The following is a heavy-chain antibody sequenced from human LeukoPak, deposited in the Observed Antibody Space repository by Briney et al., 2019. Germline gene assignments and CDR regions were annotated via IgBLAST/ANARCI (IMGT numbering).Heavy chain of an antibody. Sequence: GGSLRLSCAASGFTVSNNYMSWVRQAPGKGLEWVSVIYSGGSTYYADSVKGRFTISRDNSKNTLYLQMNSLRIEDTAVYYCTKDRSYGLSYFDDWGQGTLVTVAS. CDR3: TKDRSYGLSYFDD. CDR1: GFTVSNNY. J-gene: IGHJ4*02. CDR2: IYSGGST. D-gene: IGHD5-18*01. V-gene: IGHV3-66*02.